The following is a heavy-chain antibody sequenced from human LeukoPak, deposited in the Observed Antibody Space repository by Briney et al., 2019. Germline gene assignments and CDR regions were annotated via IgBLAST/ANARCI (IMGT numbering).Heavy chain of an antibody. CDR1: GYTFTIYG. CDR3: ARVEAHSSGWYDVSDYYMDV. CDR2: IRAYYGNT. V-gene: IGHV1-18*01. D-gene: IGHD6-19*01. J-gene: IGHJ6*03. Sequence: ASVKVSCKASGYTFTIYGNSWVRQAPGQGLEWMGWIRAYYGNTNYAQKPQGRVNMTTDTSTRTAYRELRGLISNDTSVYYCARVEAHSSGWYDVSDYYMDVWGKGTTVTVSS.